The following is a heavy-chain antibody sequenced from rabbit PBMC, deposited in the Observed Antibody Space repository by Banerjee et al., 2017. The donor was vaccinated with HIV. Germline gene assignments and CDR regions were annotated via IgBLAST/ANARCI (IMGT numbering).Heavy chain of an antibody. V-gene: IGHV1S43*01. Sequence: QEQLEESGGGLVKPEGSLTLTCKASGFPFSNKAVMCWVRQAPGKGLEWIAWIFTRDGSTWYATWVNGRFTISKTSLSTVDLKMTSLTAADTATYFCARDLAGYVGFGYISYLDLWGQGTLVTVS. CDR2: IFTRDGST. J-gene: IGHJ4*01. CDR1: GFPFSNKAV. CDR3: ARDLAGYVGFGYISYLDL. D-gene: IGHD4-2*01.